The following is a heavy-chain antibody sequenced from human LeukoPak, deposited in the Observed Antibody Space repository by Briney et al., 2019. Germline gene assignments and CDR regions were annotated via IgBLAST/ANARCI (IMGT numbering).Heavy chain of an antibody. V-gene: IGHV3-30*02. CDR2: IRYDGSNK. Sequence: GGSLRLSCAASGFTFSSYGMHWVRQAPGKGLEWVAFIRYDGSNKYYADSVKGRFTISRDDSKNTAYLQMDSLKTEDTAVYYCTGNYYGSGSYADFDYWGQGTLVTVSS. J-gene: IGHJ4*02. D-gene: IGHD3-10*01. CDR3: TGNYYGSGSYADFDY. CDR1: GFTFSSYG.